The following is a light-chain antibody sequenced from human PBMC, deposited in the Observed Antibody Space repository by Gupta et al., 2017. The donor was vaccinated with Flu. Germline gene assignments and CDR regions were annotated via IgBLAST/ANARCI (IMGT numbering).Light chain of an antibody. V-gene: IGLV3-19*01. Sequence: QKVITTQKATALRSCDESGYHQNPAESPFLLFFSKNIRHSGSPARCSCSSSGTTASLAITVAPAEDEADYYCSSRDSTDNHQAVFGGGTKLTVL. CDR2: SKN. CDR3: SSRDSTDNHQAV. J-gene: IGLJ2*01. CDR1: ALRSCD.